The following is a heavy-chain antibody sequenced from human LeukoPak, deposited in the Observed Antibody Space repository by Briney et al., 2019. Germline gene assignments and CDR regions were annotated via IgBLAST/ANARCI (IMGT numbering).Heavy chain of an antibody. CDR2: IIPIFGTA. CDR3: ARSTYYYSSGTQGYMDV. CDR1: GGTFSSYA. J-gene: IGHJ6*03. Sequence: ASVKVSCKASGGTFSSYAISWVRQAPGQGLEWMGGIIPIFGTANYAQKFQGRVTITADESTSTAYMELSSLRSEDTAVYYCARSTYYYSSGTQGYMDVWGKGTTVTVSS. D-gene: IGHD3-10*01. V-gene: IGHV1-69*13.